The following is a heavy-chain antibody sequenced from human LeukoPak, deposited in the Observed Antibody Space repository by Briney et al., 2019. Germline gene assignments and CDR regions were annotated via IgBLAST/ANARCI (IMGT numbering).Heavy chain of an antibody. V-gene: IGHV4-34*01. CDR1: GGSFSGYY. Sequence: SETLSLTCAVYGGSFSGYYWSWIRQPPGKGLEWTGEINHSGSTNYNPSLKSRVTISVDTSKNQFSLKLSSVTAADTAVYYCARERNTTCGSDCYYFDYWGQGTLVTVSS. J-gene: IGHJ4*02. D-gene: IGHD2-21*02. CDR2: INHSGST. CDR3: ARERNTTCGSDCYYFDY.